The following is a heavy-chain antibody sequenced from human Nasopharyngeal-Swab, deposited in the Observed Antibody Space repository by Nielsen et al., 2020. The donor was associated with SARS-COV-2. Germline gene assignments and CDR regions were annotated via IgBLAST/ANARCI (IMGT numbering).Heavy chain of an antibody. CDR2: ISSGGTT. CDR1: GFTVSSNY. J-gene: IGHJ4*02. Sequence: GESLKISCAASGFTVSSNYMSWVRQAPGTGLEWVSVISSGGTTYYADSVKGRFTISRDNSKNTLYLQMNSLRAEDTAVYYCASHYYDSSGYYRPRDYWGQGTLVTVSS. D-gene: IGHD3-22*01. CDR3: ASHYYDSSGYYRPRDY. V-gene: IGHV3-53*01.